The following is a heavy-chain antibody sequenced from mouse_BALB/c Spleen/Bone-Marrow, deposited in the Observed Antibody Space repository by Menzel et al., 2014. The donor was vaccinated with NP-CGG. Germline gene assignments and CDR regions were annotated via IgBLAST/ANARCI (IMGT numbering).Heavy chain of an antibody. CDR2: IDPYNGGT. D-gene: IGHD1-1*01. J-gene: IGHJ2*01. CDR1: GYAFTSYN. V-gene: IGHV1S135*01. CDR3: AREDYGSSPDY. Sequence: EVKLMESGPELVKPGASVKVSCKASGYAFTSYNMYWVKQSHGKSLEWIGYIDPYNGGTSYNQKSKGKATLTVDKSSSTAYMHLNSLTSEDSAVYYCAREDYGSSPDYWGQGTTLTVSS.